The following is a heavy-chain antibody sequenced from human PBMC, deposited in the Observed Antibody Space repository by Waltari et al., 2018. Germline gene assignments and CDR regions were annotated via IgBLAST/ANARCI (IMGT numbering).Heavy chain of an antibody. CDR3: AKMVRGGFDY. Sequence: EVQLVESGGGLVQPGGSLSLSCAASGFTFSNCWMSWVHQAPGKGLELVEDIKQDVSWNYEVDSVKGRFTIARDNAKNSLFLQMNSLRAEDTAVYYCAKMVRGGFDYWGQGTLVTVSS. J-gene: IGHJ4*02. V-gene: IGHV3-7*02. CDR2: IKQDVSWN. D-gene: IGHD3-10*01. CDR1: GFTFSNCW.